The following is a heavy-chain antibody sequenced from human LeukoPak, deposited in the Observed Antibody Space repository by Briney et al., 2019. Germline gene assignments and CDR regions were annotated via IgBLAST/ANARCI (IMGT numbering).Heavy chain of an antibody. CDR3: ARVSAGCSSTSCSHGMDV. Sequence: SQTLSLTCAISGDSFSSNSAAWNWIRQSPSRGLEWLGRTYYRSKWYNDYAVSVKSRITINPDTSKNQFSLQLNSVTPGDTAVYSCARVSAGCSSTSCSHGMDVWGQGTTVTVSS. CDR1: GDSFSSNSAA. CDR2: TYYRSKWYN. D-gene: IGHD2-2*01. V-gene: IGHV6-1*01. J-gene: IGHJ6*02.